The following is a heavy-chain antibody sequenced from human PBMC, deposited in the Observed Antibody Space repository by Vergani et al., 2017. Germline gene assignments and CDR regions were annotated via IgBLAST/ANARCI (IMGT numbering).Heavy chain of an antibody. V-gene: IGHV3-21*01. J-gene: IGHJ6*03. Sequence: EVEVVESGGGLVQPGGSLRLSCVASGFTFSHYSMNWVRQAPGKGLEWVSSISGNNDDVYYADSVKGRFTISRDNAKNSLYLDMSSLRAEDTAVYYCARHDYSNYWGAYYYYMDVWGKGTTVTVSS. CDR1: GFTFSHYS. D-gene: IGHD4-11*01. CDR2: ISGNNDDV. CDR3: ARHDYSNYWGAYYYYMDV.